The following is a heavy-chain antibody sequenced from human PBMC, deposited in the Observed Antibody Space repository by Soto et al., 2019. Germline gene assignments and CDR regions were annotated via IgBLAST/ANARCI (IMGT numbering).Heavy chain of an antibody. D-gene: IGHD2-15*01. J-gene: IGHJ3*02. CDR1: GFTFGDYA. CDR2: IRSKAYGGTT. Sequence: GGSLRLSCTASGFTFGDYAMSWVRQAPGKGLEWVGFIRSKAYGGTTEYAASVKGRFTISRDDSKSIAYLQMNSLKTEDTAVYYCTRVFLDTVVVVAATWDIWGQGTMVTVSS. CDR3: TRVFLDTVVVVAATWDI. V-gene: IGHV3-49*04.